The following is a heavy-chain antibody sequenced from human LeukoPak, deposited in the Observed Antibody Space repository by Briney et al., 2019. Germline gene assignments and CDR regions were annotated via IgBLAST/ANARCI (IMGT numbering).Heavy chain of an antibody. CDR2: IRYDGSNK. Sequence: PGGSLRLSCAASGFTFSSYGMHRVRQAPGRGLEWVAFIRYDGSNKYYADSVKGRFTISRDNSKNTLYLQMNSLRAEDTAVYYCAKDHAYYGDYGESGHYWGQGTLVTVSS. V-gene: IGHV3-30*02. CDR1: GFTFSSYG. CDR3: AKDHAYYGDYGESGHY. D-gene: IGHD4-17*01. J-gene: IGHJ4*02.